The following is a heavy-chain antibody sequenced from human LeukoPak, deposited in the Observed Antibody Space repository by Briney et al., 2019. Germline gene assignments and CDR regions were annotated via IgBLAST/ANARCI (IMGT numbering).Heavy chain of an antibody. Sequence: GGSLRLSCAASGFTFSSYAMSWVRQAPGKGLEWVSYMSNRGSDTYYAGSVKGRFTISRDNSKNTVYLQMNSLRAEDTAVYYCARDMVAGGPDYWGQGTLVTVSS. V-gene: IGHV3-23*01. J-gene: IGHJ4*02. CDR1: GFTFSSYA. D-gene: IGHD6-19*01. CDR3: ARDMVAGGPDY. CDR2: MSNRGSDT.